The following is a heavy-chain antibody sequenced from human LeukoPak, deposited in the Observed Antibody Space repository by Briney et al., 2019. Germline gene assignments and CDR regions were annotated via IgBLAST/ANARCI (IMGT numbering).Heavy chain of an antibody. CDR1: GFNFDNFG. J-gene: IGHJ4*02. D-gene: IGHD3-22*01. V-gene: IGHV1-18*01. Sequence: SVNVSCKASGFNFDNFGITWLRQAPGHGPEWMGFFSAYTGEANYSPRLQGRVSMTRDTSTNTAFLHLRSLGSDDTAVYYCARDIPESSAWYFWGRGSLITVSS. CDR2: FSAYTGEA. CDR3: ARDIPESSAWYF.